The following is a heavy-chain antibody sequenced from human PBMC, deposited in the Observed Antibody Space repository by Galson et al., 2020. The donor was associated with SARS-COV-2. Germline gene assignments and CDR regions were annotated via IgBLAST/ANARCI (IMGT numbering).Heavy chain of an antibody. J-gene: IGHJ5*02. V-gene: IGHV4-61*02. CDR1: AGSISSGSYY. CDR2: IYTSGST. Sequence: SETLSLTCTVSAGSISSGSYYWSWIRQPAGKGLEWIGRIYTSGSTNYNPSLKSRVTISVDTAKNQFSLKLSTVTAADTAVYYCARGDDYGDQRGVWFDPWGQGTLVTVSS. D-gene: IGHD4-17*01. CDR3: ARGDDYGDQRGVWFDP.